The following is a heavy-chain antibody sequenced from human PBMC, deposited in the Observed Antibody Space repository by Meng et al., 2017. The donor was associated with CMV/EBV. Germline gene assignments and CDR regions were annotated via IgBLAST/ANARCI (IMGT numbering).Heavy chain of an antibody. Sequence: QVTLKESGPTLVKPTQTLTLTCTFSGVSLSTSGVGVGWIRQPPGKALEWLALIYWDDDKRYSPSLKSRLTITKDTSKNQVVLTMTNMDPVDTATYYCAHKGRRMAAAGINWFDPWGQGTLVTVSS. CDR2: IYWDDDK. CDR1: GVSLSTSGVG. V-gene: IGHV2-5*02. J-gene: IGHJ5*02. D-gene: IGHD6-13*01. CDR3: AHKGRRMAAAGINWFDP.